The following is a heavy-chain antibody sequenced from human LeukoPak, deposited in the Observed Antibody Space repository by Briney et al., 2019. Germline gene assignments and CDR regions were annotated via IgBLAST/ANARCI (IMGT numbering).Heavy chain of an antibody. Sequence: GGSPRLSCAASGFTFSTFWMSWVRQAPGKGLEWVANIKTDGSEKYYVDSMKGRFTVSRDNAKNSLYLQMDSLRAEDTAVYYCARGGTFVSDYWGQGTLVTVSS. V-gene: IGHV3-7*01. CDR2: IKTDGSEK. CDR3: ARGGTFVSDY. CDR1: GFTFSTFW. J-gene: IGHJ4*02. D-gene: IGHD1-1*01.